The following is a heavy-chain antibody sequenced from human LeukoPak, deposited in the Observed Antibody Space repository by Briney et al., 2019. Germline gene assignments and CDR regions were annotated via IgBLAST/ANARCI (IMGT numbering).Heavy chain of an antibody. V-gene: IGHV4-34*01. Sequence: SETLSLTCAVYGGSFSGYYWSWIRQPPGKGLEWIGEINHSGSTNYNPSLKSRVTISVDTSKNQFSLKLSSVTAADTAVYYCARPQGDDAFDIWGQGTMVTVSS. J-gene: IGHJ3*02. D-gene: IGHD2-21*01. CDR3: ARPQGDDAFDI. CDR2: INHSGST. CDR1: GGSFSGYY.